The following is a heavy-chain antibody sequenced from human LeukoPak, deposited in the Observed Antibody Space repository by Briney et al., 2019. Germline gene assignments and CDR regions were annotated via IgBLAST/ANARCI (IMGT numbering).Heavy chain of an antibody. CDR2: IRYDGSNA. D-gene: IGHD6-13*01. CDR1: GFSFSTYA. Sequence: GGSLRLSCAASGFSFSTYAMHWVRQAPGEGLDWVAFIRYDGSNACYADSVKGRFTISRDNSKNALYLQMNSLRAEDTAVYYCARNLYSSSWYNRLNWFDPWGQGTLVTVSS. J-gene: IGHJ5*02. CDR3: ARNLYSSSWYNRLNWFDP. V-gene: IGHV3-30*02.